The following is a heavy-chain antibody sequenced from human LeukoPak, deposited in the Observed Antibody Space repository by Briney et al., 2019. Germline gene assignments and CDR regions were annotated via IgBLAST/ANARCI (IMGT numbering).Heavy chain of an antibody. CDR2: ISGSGGST. V-gene: IGHV3-23*01. CDR3: AKKYGSGSYYRGWFDP. Sequence: GRSLRLSCAASGFTFSSYGMSWVRQAPGKGLEWVSAISGSGGSTYYADSVKGRFTISRDNSKNTLYLQMNSLRAEDTAVYYCAKKYGSGSYYRGWFDPWGQGTLVTVSS. CDR1: GFTFSSYG. D-gene: IGHD3-10*01. J-gene: IGHJ5*02.